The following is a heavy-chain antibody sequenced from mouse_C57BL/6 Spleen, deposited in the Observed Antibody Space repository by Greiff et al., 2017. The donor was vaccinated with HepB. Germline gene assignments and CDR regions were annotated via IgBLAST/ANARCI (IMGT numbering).Heavy chain of an antibody. J-gene: IGHJ3*01. CDR3: ARGDYYGSSYVFAY. CDR2: IYPGSGNT. CDR1: GYTFTDYY. D-gene: IGHD1-1*01. Sequence: QVQLQQSGAELVRPGASVKLSCKASGYTFTDYYINWVKQRPGQGLEWIARIYPGSGNTYYNEKFKGKATLTAEKSSSTAYMQLSSLTSEDSAVYFCARGDYYGSSYVFAYWGQGTLVTVSA. V-gene: IGHV1-76*01.